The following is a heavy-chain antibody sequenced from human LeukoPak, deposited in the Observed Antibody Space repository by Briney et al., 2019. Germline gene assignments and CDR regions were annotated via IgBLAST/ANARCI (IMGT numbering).Heavy chain of an antibody. CDR2: INHSGST. J-gene: IGHJ4*02. D-gene: IGHD3/OR15-3a*01. CDR1: GGSFSGYY. Sequence: SETLSLTCAVYGGSFSGYYWSWIRQPPGKGLEWIGEINHSGSTNYNPSLKSRVTISVDTSKNQFSLKLSSVTAADTAVYYCARGRGWTPPWIDYWGQGTLVTVS. V-gene: IGHV4-34*01. CDR3: ARGRGWTPPWIDY.